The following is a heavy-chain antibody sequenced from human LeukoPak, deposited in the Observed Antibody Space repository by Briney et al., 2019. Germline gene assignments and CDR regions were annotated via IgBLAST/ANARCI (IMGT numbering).Heavy chain of an antibody. D-gene: IGHD2-21*02. V-gene: IGHV3-23*01. Sequence: PGGSLRLSCAASGFTFSSYAMSWVRQAPGKGLEWVSAISGSGGSTYYADSVKGRFTISRDNSKNTLYLQMNSLRAEDTAVYYCAKPGGALCGGDCYSYYFDSWGQGAPVTVSS. CDR2: ISGSGGST. CDR1: GFTFSSYA. CDR3: AKPGGALCGGDCYSYYFDS. J-gene: IGHJ4*02.